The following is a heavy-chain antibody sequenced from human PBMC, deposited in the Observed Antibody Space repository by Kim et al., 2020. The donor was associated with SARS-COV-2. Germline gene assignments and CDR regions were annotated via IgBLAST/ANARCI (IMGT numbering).Heavy chain of an antibody. J-gene: IGHJ4*02. CDR1: GYTFTSYG. Sequence: ASVKVSCKASGYTFTSYGISWVRQAPGQGLEWMGWISAYNGNTNYAQKLQGRVTMTTDTSTSTAYMELRSLRSDDTAVYYCARDASSSWLGYYFDYWGQGTLDTVSS. CDR2: ISAYNGNT. CDR3: ARDASSSWLGYYFDY. V-gene: IGHV1-18*01. D-gene: IGHD6-13*01.